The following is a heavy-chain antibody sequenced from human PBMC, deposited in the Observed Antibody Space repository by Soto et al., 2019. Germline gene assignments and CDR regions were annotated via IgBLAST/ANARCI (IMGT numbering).Heavy chain of an antibody. V-gene: IGHV1-69*08. J-gene: IGHJ4*02. CDR3: ARDSSPYYDFWSGYLNGFDY. Sequence: QVQLVQSGAEVKKPGSSVKVSCKASGGTFSSYTISWVRQAPGQGLEWMGRIIPILGIANYAQKFQGRVTITADNSTSTAYMELSSLRSEDTAVYYCARDSSPYYDFWSGYLNGFDYWGQGTLVTVSS. D-gene: IGHD3-3*01. CDR1: GGTFSSYT. CDR2: IIPILGIA.